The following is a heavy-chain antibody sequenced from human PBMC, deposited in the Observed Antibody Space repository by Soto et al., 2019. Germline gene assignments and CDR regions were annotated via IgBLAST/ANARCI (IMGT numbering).Heavy chain of an antibody. J-gene: IGHJ6*03. CDR2: ISAYNGNT. V-gene: IGHV1-18*01. CDR3: ASGMVVVPAAMRGVTYYYMDV. Sequence: ASVKVSCKASGYTFTSYGISWVRQAPGQGLEWMGWISAYNGNTNYAQKLQGRVTMTKDTSTSTASMELRSLRSDDTAVYYCASGMVVVPAAMRGVTYYYMDVWGKGTTVTVSS. D-gene: IGHD2-2*01. CDR1: GYTFTSYG.